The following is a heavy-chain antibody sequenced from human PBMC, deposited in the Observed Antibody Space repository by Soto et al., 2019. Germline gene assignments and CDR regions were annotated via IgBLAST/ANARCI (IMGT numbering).Heavy chain of an antibody. CDR3: ALRSMAVVPEY. CDR1: GDSISSYY. V-gene: IGHV4-59*01. CDR2: LYYGRSA. D-gene: IGHD3-22*01. J-gene: IGHJ4*02. Sequence: QVQLQESGPGLVKPSETLSLTCAVSGDSISSYYCMWIRQPPGKRLESIGYLYYGRSANYKPSLKSRGTFSVDTATNKGSLTLSSMTAADTAVYYCALRSMAVVPEYWGQGTLGTVSS.